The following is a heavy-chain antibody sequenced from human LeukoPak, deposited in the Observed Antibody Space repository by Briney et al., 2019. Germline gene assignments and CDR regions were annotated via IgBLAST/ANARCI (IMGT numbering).Heavy chain of an antibody. D-gene: IGHD3-9*01. V-gene: IGHV1-2*02. CDR2: INPNHGDT. Sequence: GASVKVSCKASGGTFSSYAISWVRQAPGQGLEWMGWINPNHGDTNYAQKFQDRVSMTRDTSISTAYMHLSRLRSADTAVCYCARSPHILTGENFDHWGQGTLVTVSS. CDR1: GGTFSSYA. CDR3: ARSPHILTGENFDH. J-gene: IGHJ4*02.